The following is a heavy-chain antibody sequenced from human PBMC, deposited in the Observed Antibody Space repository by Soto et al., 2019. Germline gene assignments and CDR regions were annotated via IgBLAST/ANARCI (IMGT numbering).Heavy chain of an antibody. CDR1: GYTFSNFG. V-gene: IGHV1-18*01. CDR3: ARDGYYSGSGTYSPPRYYGMDG. J-gene: IGHJ6*02. CDR2: ISDYNGNT. Sequence: QVQLVQSGAEVREPGASVKVSCKASGYTFSNFGLSWVRQAPGQGLEWMGWISDYNGNTHYAQKFQGRLIMTTDTSTSTAYVELRSLTSDAPAVYFCARDGYYSGSGTYSPPRYYGMDGWGPGTTVTVSS. D-gene: IGHD3-10*01.